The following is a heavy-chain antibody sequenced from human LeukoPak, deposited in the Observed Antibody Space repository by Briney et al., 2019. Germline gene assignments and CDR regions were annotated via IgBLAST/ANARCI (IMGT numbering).Heavy chain of an antibody. Sequence: GESLKISCKGSGYSFTSYWIGWVRQMPGKGLEWMGIIYPGDSDTRYSPSFQGHVTISADKSISTAYLQWSSLKASDTAMYYCAIHGTNDYGDYGLFDYWGQGTLVTVSS. V-gene: IGHV5-51*01. D-gene: IGHD4-17*01. CDR1: GYSFTSYW. J-gene: IGHJ4*02. CDR2: IYPGDSDT. CDR3: AIHGTNDYGDYGLFDY.